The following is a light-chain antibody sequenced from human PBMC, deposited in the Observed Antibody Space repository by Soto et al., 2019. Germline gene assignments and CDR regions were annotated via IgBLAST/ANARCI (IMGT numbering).Light chain of an antibody. CDR1: QTFSSH. V-gene: IGKV3-11*01. Sequence: EIVLTQSPATLSLSPGERATLSCRASQTFSSHLAWYQQKPGQAPRLLIYDASKRATGIPARSSGRGSGTDFTLTLSSLEPEDFAVYYCQQRSNWPPVITFGQGTRLEIK. CDR2: DAS. CDR3: QQRSNWPPVIT. J-gene: IGKJ5*01.